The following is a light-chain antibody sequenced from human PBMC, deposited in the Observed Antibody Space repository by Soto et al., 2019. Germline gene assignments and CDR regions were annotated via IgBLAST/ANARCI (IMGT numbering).Light chain of an antibody. Sequence: ILMTQSPATLSVSPGERATLSCRASQSVSNNLAWYQQKPGQAPRLLIYDASTRATGIPARFSGSGSGTEVTLTISGLQSEDFAVSYCQQYNIWPPWTFGQGTKVEVK. J-gene: IGKJ1*01. CDR1: QSVSNN. CDR3: QQYNIWPPWT. CDR2: DAS. V-gene: IGKV3-15*01.